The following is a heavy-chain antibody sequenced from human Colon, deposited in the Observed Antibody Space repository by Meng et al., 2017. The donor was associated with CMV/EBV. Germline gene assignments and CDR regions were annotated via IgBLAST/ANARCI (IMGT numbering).Heavy chain of an antibody. J-gene: IGHJ6*02. CDR3: ARGIGGRAPLDV. Sequence: GSLRLSCTVSGDSLSPHYWSWTRQSPGKGLEWIGFIHDSGSTIYNPSLQRRVAISVDTSKNQFSLQLNSVIAADTAIYYCARGIGGRAPLDVWGPGTTVTVSS. CDR1: GDSLSPHY. V-gene: IGHV4-59*11. CDR2: IHDSGST.